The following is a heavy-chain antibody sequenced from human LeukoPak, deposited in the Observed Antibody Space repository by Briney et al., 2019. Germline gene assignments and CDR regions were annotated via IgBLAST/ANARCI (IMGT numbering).Heavy chain of an antibody. D-gene: IGHD2-2*01. CDR1: GGSITSDDYY. CDR2: IYHTGST. J-gene: IGHJ6*02. V-gene: IGHV4-30-2*01. CDR3: ARERVVPAAIWGMDV. Sequence: PSQTLSLTCTVSGGSITSDDYYWSWIRQPPGKGLEWIGYIYHTGSTYYNPSLKSRVTISVDRSKNQFSLKLSSVTAADTAVYYCARERVVPAAIWGMDVWGQGTTVTVSS.